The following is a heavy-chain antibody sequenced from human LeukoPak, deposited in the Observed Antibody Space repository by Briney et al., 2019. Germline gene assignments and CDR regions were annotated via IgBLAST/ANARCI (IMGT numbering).Heavy chain of an antibody. CDR1: GFTFSDYY. CDR2: ISNSGSSI. J-gene: IGHJ4*02. D-gene: IGHD1-26*01. Sequence: GGSLRLSCAASGFTFSDYYMSWIRQAPGKGLEWVSYISNSGSSIDYADSVKGRFTISRDNAKNSLYLQMNSLRAEDTAIYYCVRDRGSYRPIDYWGQGTLVTVSS. V-gene: IGHV3-11*04. CDR3: VRDRGSYRPIDY.